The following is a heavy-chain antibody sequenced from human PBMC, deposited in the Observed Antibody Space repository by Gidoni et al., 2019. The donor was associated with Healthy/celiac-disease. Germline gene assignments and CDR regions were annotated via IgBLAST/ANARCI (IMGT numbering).Heavy chain of an antibody. CDR3: ARPSPYCSSTSCPSPPFWGMDV. V-gene: IGHV3-21*01. J-gene: IGHJ6*02. D-gene: IGHD2-2*01. CDR2: ISSSSSYI. Sequence: EVQLVESGGGLVKPGGSLRLYCAASGFTSSSSSMNCVRQAPGKGLEWVSSISSSSSYIYYADSVKGRFTISRDNAKNSLYLQMNSLRAEDTAVYYCARPSPYCSSTSCPSPPFWGMDVWGQGTTVTVSS. CDR1: GFTSSSSS.